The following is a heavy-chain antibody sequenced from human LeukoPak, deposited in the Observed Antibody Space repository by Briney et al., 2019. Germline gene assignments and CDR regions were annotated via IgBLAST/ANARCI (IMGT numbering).Heavy chain of an antibody. CDR1: GGTFSSYA. V-gene: IGHV1-69*04. D-gene: IGHD6-13*01. CDR3: ARDLAAAGQYLLDY. CDR2: IIPILGIA. J-gene: IGHJ4*02. Sequence: SVKVSCKASGGTFSSYAISWVRQAPGQGLEWMGRIIPILGIANYAQKFQGRVTITADKSTSTAYMELSSLRSEDTAVYYCARDLAAAGQYLLDYWGQGTLVTVSS.